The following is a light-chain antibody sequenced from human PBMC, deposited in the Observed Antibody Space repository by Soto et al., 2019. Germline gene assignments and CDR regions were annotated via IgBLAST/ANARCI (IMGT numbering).Light chain of an antibody. J-gene: IGLJ1*01. Sequence: QSALTQPASVSGSPGQSITISCTGTSSDVGGYNYVSWYQHHPGKAPKLMIYDVSNRPSGVSNRLSGSKSGNTASLTISGLQAEDEADYYCCSYAGSSTYVFGTGTRSPS. CDR1: SSDVGGYNY. CDR2: DVS. CDR3: CSYAGSSTYV. V-gene: IGLV2-14*03.